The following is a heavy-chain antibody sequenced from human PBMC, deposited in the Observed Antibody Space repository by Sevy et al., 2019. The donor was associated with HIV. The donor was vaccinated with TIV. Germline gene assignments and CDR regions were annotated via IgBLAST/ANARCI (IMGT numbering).Heavy chain of an antibody. Sequence: ASVKVSCKASGYTFTGYYMHWVRQAPGQGLEWMGWINPNSGGKNYAQKFQGRVTMTRDTSISAAYMELSRLGSNDTAVYYCARDRGVYCSSASCYYYYYGMDVWGQGTTVTVSS. CDR3: ARDRGVYCSSASCYYYYYGMDV. CDR1: GYTFTGYY. D-gene: IGHD2-2*01. V-gene: IGHV1-2*02. CDR2: INPNSGGK. J-gene: IGHJ6*02.